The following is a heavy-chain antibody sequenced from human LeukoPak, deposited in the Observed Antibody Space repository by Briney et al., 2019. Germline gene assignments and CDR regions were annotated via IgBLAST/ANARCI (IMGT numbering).Heavy chain of an antibody. Sequence: PGGSLRLSCAASGFTFSSYWMNWVRQAPGKGLEWVANMKGDGNEKNYVDSVRGRFSISRDNAKNSLYLQMDSLRAEDTAVYYCAKEGAYPIITYDSWGQGALVTVSS. V-gene: IGHV3-7*01. J-gene: IGHJ5*01. CDR2: MKGDGNEK. CDR3: AKEGAYPIITYDS. D-gene: IGHD3-10*01. CDR1: GFTFSSYW.